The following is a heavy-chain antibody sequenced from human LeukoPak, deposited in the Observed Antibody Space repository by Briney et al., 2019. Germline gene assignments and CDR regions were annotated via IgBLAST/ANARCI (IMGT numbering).Heavy chain of an antibody. CDR3: ARAGSTVVTYFDY. V-gene: IGHV3-21*01. CDR1: GFTVSSNY. J-gene: IGHJ4*02. CDR2: ISSSSSYI. Sequence: PGGSLRLSCAVSGFTVSSNYMSWVRQAPGKGLEWVSSISSSSSYIYYADSVKGRFTISRDNAKNSLYLQMNSLRAEDTAVYYCARAGSTVVTYFDYWGQGTLVTVSS. D-gene: IGHD4-23*01.